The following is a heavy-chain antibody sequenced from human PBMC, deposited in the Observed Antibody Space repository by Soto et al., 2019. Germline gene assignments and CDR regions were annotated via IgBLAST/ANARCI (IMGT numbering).Heavy chain of an antibody. CDR2: IYYSGST. CDR3: EKDAGRYCGGGSCYS. J-gene: IGHJ4*02. V-gene: IGHV4-31*03. Sequence: QVQLQESGPGLVKPSQTLSLTCTVSGGSISSGGYYWSWIRQHPGKGLEWIGYIYYSGSTYYNPSPKRRVTLTVDTSKNQFSLKLSSVTDADTAVYYCEKDAGRYCGGGSCYSWGQGTLVTVSS. D-gene: IGHD2-15*01. CDR1: GGSISSGGYY.